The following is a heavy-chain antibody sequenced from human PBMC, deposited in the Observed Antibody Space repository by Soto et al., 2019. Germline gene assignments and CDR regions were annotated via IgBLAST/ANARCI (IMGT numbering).Heavy chain of an antibody. CDR1: GYTFTSYA. CDR2: ISAYNGNT. Sequence: VKVSCKASGYTFTSYAISWVRQAPGQGLEWMGWISAYNGNTNYAQKLQGRVTITRDTSASTAYMELSSLISEDTAVYYCARDGSGGGWFDPWGQGTLVTVSS. J-gene: IGHJ5*02. CDR3: ARDGSGGGWFDP. V-gene: IGHV1-18*01. D-gene: IGHD3-10*01.